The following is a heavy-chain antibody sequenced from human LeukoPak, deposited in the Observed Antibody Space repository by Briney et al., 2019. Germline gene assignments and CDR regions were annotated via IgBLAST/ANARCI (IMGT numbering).Heavy chain of an antibody. D-gene: IGHD3-22*01. Sequence: GGSLRLSCAASGFTFSSYAMSWVRQAPGKGLEWVSAISGSGGGTYYADSVKGRFTISRDNSKNTLYLQMNSLRAEDTAVYYCAKGLGITMIVVVIXXAFDIWGQGTMVTVSS. CDR1: GFTFSSYA. J-gene: IGHJ3*02. CDR2: ISGSGGGT. V-gene: IGHV3-23*01. CDR3: AKGLGITMIVVVIXXAFDI.